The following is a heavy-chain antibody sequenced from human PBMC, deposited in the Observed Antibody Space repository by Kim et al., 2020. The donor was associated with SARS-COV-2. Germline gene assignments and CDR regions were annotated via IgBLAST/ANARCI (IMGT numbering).Heavy chain of an antibody. Sequence: GGSLRLSCAASGFTFSSYGMHWVRQAPGKGLEWVAVISYDGSNKYYADSVKGRFTISRDNSKNTLYLQMNSLRAEDTAVYYCAKDGGWFGDPGFSYYFDYWGQGTLVTVSS. V-gene: IGHV3-30*18. D-gene: IGHD3-10*01. J-gene: IGHJ4*02. CDR3: AKDGGWFGDPGFSYYFDY. CDR1: GFTFSSYG. CDR2: ISYDGSNK.